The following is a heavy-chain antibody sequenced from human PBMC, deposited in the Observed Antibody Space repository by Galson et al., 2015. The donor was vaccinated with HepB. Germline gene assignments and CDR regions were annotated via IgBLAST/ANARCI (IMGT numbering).Heavy chain of an antibody. CDR3: ARGYSTIWHHGGPVGS. V-gene: IGHV3-7*03. J-gene: IGHJ5*02. CDR1: GFTFRSYW. D-gene: IGHD4-23*01. CDR2: IKQDGSEK. Sequence: SLRLSCAASGFTFRSYWMNWVRQAPGKGLEWVANIKQDGSEKYYVDSVKGRFTISRDNAKNSLYLQVSSLRVEDTAVYYCARGYSTIWHHGGPVGSWGQGTLLTVSS.